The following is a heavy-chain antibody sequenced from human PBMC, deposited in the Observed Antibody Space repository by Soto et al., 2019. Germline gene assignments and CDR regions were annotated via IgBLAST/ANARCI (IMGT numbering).Heavy chain of an antibody. V-gene: IGHV3-30*18. J-gene: IGHJ4*02. CDR3: AKDRIPGYGDYYFDY. CDR2: ISYDGSNK. CDR1: GFTFSSYG. Sequence: GGSLRLSCAASGFTFSSYGMHWIRQAPGKWLEWVAVISYDGSNKYYADSVKGRFTISRDNSKNTLYLQMNSLRAEDTAVYYCAKDRIPGYGDYYFDYWGQGXLVTVPS. D-gene: IGHD4-17*01.